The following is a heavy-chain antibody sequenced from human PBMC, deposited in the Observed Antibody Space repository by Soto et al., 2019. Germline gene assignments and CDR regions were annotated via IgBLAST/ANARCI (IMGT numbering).Heavy chain of an antibody. CDR1: GYTLTSYY. D-gene: IGHD1-26*01. Sequence: GASVKVSCKASGYTLTSYYMHWVRQAPGQGLEWMGIINPSGGSTSYAQKLQGRVTMTRDTSTSTVYMELSSLRSEDTAVYYCARDFHGGSYPGAFGIWGQGTMVTVSS. V-gene: IGHV1-46*01. J-gene: IGHJ3*02. CDR3: ARDFHGGSYPGAFGI. CDR2: INPSGGST.